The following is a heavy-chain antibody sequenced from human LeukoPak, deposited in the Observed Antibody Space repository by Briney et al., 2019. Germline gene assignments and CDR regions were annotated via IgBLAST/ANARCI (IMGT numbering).Heavy chain of an antibody. CDR3: AKDGSTIFGVVIEPPDY. V-gene: IGHV3-23*01. Sequence: PGGSLRLSCAASGFTFSSYAMSWVRQAPGKGLEWVSAISGSGGSTYYADSVKGRFTISRDNSKNTLYLQMNSLRAEDTAVYYCAKDGSTIFGVVIEPPDYWGQGTLVTVSS. D-gene: IGHD3-3*01. CDR1: GFTFSSYA. J-gene: IGHJ4*02. CDR2: ISGSGGST.